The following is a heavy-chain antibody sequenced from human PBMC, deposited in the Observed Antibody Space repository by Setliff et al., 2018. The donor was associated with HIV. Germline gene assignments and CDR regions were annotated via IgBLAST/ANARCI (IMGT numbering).Heavy chain of an antibody. CDR1: DDSISRSNYY. D-gene: IGHD3-22*01. CDR2: IFFSGSA. CDR3: ARHDNYDSSGYYNLYYVDY. V-gene: IGHV4-39*01. J-gene: IGHJ4*02. Sequence: PSETLSLTCTVSDDSISRSNYYWGWLRQPPGKGLEWIGSIFFSGSAYYNPSLQSRVTISVDTSKDQFSLKLTSLTAADTAVYYCARHDNYDSSGYYNLYYVDYWGQGTLVTVSS.